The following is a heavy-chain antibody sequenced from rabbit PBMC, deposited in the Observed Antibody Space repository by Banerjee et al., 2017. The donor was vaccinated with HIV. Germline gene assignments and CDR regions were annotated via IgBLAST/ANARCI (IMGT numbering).Heavy chain of an antibody. CDR1: GFSLSNKYV. Sequence: LTLTCTASGFSLSNKYVMCWVRQAPGKGLEWIACINTSSGNTVYASWAKGRFTISKTSSTTVTLQMTSLTAADTATYFCVRDSEVAGREDFNLWGPGTLVTVS. V-gene: IGHV1S40*01. CDR3: VRDSEVAGREDFNL. CDR2: INTSSGNT. J-gene: IGHJ4*01. D-gene: IGHD4-2*01.